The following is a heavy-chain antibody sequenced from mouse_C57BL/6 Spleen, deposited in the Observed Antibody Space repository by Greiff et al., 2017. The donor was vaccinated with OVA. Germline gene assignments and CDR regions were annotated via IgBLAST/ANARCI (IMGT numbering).Heavy chain of an antibody. J-gene: IGHJ2*01. CDR1: GFSLTSYG. CDR3: ARDLWGLRRGLDY. D-gene: IGHD2-4*01. Sequence: VKLMESGPGLVQPSQSLSITCTVSGFSLTSYGVHWVRQSPGKGLEWLGVIWSGGSTDYNAAFISRLSISKDNSKSQVFFKMNSLQADDTAIYYCARDLWGLRRGLDYWGQGTTLTVSS. CDR2: IWSGGST. V-gene: IGHV2-2*01.